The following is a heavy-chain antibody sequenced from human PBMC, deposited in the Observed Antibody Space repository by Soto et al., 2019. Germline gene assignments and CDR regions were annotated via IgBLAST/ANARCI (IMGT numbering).Heavy chain of an antibody. D-gene: IGHD3-22*01. J-gene: IGHJ6*02. CDR3: ARDNSFTDDSSGYYTSYYYGMDV. CDR2: ISSSSSYI. V-gene: IGHV3-21*01. Sequence: PGGSLRLSCAASGFTFSSYSMNWVRQAPGKGLEWVSSISSSSSYIYYADSVKGRFTISRDNAKNSLYLQMNSLRAEDTAVYYCARDNSFTDDSSGYYTSYYYGMDVWGQGTTVTVSS. CDR1: GFTFSSYS.